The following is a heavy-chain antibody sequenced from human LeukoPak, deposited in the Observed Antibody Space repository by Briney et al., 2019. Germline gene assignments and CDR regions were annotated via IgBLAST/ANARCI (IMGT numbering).Heavy chain of an antibody. J-gene: IGHJ1*01. Sequence: PGGSLRLSCAASGFTFSSYAMSWVRQAPGQGLEWVSAISGSGGSTYYADSVKGRFTISRDNSKNTLYLQMNSLRAEDTAVYYCAKDEGGYCSSTSCYSGYFQHWGQGTLVTVSS. CDR3: AKDEGGYCSSTSCYSGYFQH. CDR2: ISGSGGST. CDR1: GFTFSSYA. V-gene: IGHV3-23*01. D-gene: IGHD2-2*01.